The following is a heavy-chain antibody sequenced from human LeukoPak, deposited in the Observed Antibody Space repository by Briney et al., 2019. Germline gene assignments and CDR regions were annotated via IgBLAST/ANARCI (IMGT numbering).Heavy chain of an antibody. CDR1: GFTFSSYW. CDR3: AKDLRGDYVSSDY. J-gene: IGHJ4*02. CDR2: INSDGSST. Sequence: RGSLRLSCAASGFTFSSYWMHWVRQAPGKRLVWVSRINSDGSSTSYADSVKGRFTISRDNAKNTLYLQMNSLRAENTAVYYCAKDLRGDYVSSDYWGQGTLVTVSS. D-gene: IGHD4-17*01. V-gene: IGHV3-74*01.